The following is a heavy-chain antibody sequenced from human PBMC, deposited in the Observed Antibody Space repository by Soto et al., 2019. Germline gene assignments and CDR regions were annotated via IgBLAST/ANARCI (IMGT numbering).Heavy chain of an antibody. CDR1: GYTFTSYG. CDR2: ISAYNGNT. D-gene: IGHD3-10*01. V-gene: IGHV1-18*04. J-gene: IGHJ6*02. Sequence: QVQLVQSGAEVKKPGASVKVSCKASGYTFTSYGISWVRQAPGQGLEWMGWISAYNGNTNYAQKLQGRVTMTTDTSTRTAYMELRSLRSDDTAVYYCARVRLTVYYYYGMDVWGQGTTVTVSS. CDR3: ARVRLTVYYYYGMDV.